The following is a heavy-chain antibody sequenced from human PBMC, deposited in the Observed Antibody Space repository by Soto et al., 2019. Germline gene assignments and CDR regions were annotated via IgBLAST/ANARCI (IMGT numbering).Heavy chain of an antibody. Sequence: EVQLVESGGGLIQPGGSLGLSCVASGFTVSSNYMSWVRQAPGKGLEWVSVIYSGGSTYYADSVKGRFTISRDNSKNTLYLQMNSLRAEDTAVYYCARNYYDSGGGFDYWGQGTLVTVSS. CDR3: ARNYYDSGGGFDY. CDR1: GFTVSSNY. V-gene: IGHV3-53*01. D-gene: IGHD3-22*01. J-gene: IGHJ4*02. CDR2: IYSGGST.